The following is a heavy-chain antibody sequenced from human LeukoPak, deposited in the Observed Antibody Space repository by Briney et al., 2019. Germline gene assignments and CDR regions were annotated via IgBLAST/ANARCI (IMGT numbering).Heavy chain of an antibody. CDR1: GFTFSSYS. Sequence: GGSLRLSCAASGFTFSSYSMNWVRQAPGKGLEWVSSISSSGSYMYYADSVKGRFTISRDNAKNSLYLQMNSLRAEDTAVYYCARDGGGGWGWFDPWGQGTQVTVSS. D-gene: IGHD6-19*01. CDR3: ARDGGGGWGWFDP. J-gene: IGHJ5*02. CDR2: ISSSGSYM. V-gene: IGHV3-21*01.